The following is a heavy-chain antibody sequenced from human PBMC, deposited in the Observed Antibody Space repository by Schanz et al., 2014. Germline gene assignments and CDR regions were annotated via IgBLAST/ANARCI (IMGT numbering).Heavy chain of an antibody. V-gene: IGHV1-18*04. J-gene: IGHJ4*02. D-gene: IGHD3-9*01. CDR1: AYTFTGYY. CDR3: ARGWGYDALTGYVF. Sequence: QVQLVQSGAEVKKPGASVKLSCKASAYTFTGYYLHWVRQAPGQGLEWMGYISGYNGNTNYAPKVRDRVTMTTDTSTSTAYMELRSLRSDDTAVYYCARGWGYDALTGYVFWGQGTLVTVSS. CDR2: ISGYNGNT.